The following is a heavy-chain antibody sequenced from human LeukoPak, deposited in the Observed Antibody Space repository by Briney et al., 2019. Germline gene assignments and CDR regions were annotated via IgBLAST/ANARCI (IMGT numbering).Heavy chain of an antibody. CDR2: INSNGANT. V-gene: IGHV3-64*01. D-gene: IGHD3-22*01. CDR3: TRGEECYDSSGHRVRAP. Sequence: RGGSLRLSCAASGFTFRKHAMHCVRQAPGKALEYVTVINSNGANTFHAKSLNDRFTISRDNSKNILYLKMHRVRAEDMAVYYCTRGEECYDSSGHRVRAPWAERTVV. CDR1: GFTFRKHA. J-gene: IGHJ5*02.